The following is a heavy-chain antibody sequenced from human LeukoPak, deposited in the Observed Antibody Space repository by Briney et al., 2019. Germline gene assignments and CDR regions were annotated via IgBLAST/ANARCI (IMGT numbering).Heavy chain of an antibody. CDR3: TTDLNQRLKWFGNPLDH. D-gene: IGHD3-10*01. J-gene: IGHJ4*02. CDR1: GFSFSYAW. CDR2: IRSETDGATT. V-gene: IGHV3-15*01. Sequence: PGGSLRLSCVASGFSFSYAWMSWVRQAPGKGLQWVGHIRSETDGATTDYAAAVQGRFTISRDDSKKMLYLEMNSLTTEDTAVYYCTTDLNQRLKWFGNPLDHWGQGTLVTVSS.